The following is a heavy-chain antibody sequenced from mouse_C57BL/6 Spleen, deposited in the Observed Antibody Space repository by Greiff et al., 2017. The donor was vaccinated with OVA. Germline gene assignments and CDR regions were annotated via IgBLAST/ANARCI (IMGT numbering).Heavy chain of an antibody. J-gene: IGHJ2*01. CDR1: GYTFTDYY. CDR2: IFPGSGST. CDR3: ARLITLGGWGFDY. Sequence: QVQLQQSGPELVKPGASVKISCKASGYTFTDYYINWVKQRPGQGLEWIGWIFPGSGSTYYNEKFKGKATLTVDKSSSTAYMLLSSLTSEDSAVYVCARLITLGGWGFDYWGQGTTLTVSS. V-gene: IGHV1-75*01. D-gene: IGHD2-3*01.